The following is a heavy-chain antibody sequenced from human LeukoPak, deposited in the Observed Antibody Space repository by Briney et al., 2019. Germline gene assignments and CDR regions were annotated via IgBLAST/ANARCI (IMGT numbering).Heavy chain of an antibody. J-gene: IGHJ3*02. CDR2: IYYSVST. D-gene: IGHD3-22*01. CDR3: ARDLDYYDSSGYFFDI. V-gene: IGHV4-38-2*02. CDR1: GYSISSGYY. Sequence: SETLSLTCTVSGYSISSGYYWGWIRQPPGKGLEWIGYIYYSVSTNNNPSLKSRVTISVDTSKNQLSLRLSSVTAADTAVYYCARDLDYYDSSGYFFDIWGQGTMVTVSS.